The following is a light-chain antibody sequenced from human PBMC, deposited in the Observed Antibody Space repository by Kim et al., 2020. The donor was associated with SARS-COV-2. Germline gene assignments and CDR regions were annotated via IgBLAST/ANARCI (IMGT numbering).Light chain of an antibody. CDR3: QVWDSPSDQVI. J-gene: IGLJ2*01. CDR1: NIGRKS. Sequence: SYELTQPPSVSVAPGKTATITCGGDNIGRKSVHWYQQKAGQAPVLVVSDDSDRPSGIPERFSGSNPGTTDTLTISRVEAGDEADYYCQVWDSPSDQVIFGGGTQLTVL. V-gene: IGLV3-21*03. CDR2: DDS.